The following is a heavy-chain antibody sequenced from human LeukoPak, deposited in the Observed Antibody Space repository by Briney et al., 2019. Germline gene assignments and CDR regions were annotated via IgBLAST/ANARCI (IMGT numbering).Heavy chain of an antibody. CDR1: GFIFSTYW. Sequence: GSLRLSCAASGFIFSTYWMSWVRQAPGKGLEWVANIKQDGSEKYYVDSVKGRFTISRDNTKNSLYLQMNSLRAEDTAVYYCATFKYYYDSSGNGFDYWGQGTLLAVSS. CDR3: ATFKYYYDSSGNGFDY. J-gene: IGHJ4*02. V-gene: IGHV3-7*01. D-gene: IGHD3-22*01. CDR2: IKQDGSEK.